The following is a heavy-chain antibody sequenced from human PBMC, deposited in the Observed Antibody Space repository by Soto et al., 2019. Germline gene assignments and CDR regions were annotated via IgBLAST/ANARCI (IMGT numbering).Heavy chain of an antibody. J-gene: IGHJ4*02. CDR1: GFTFSSYA. CDR3: AKTPIGYCISTSCFFDY. CDR2: ISGSGGST. Sequence: GGSLRLSCAASGFTFSSYAMSWVRQAPGKGLEWVSAISGSGGSTYYADSVKGRFTISRDNSKNTLYLQMNSLRAEDTAVYYCAKTPIGYCISTSCFFDYWGQGTLVTVSS. D-gene: IGHD2-2*01. V-gene: IGHV3-23*01.